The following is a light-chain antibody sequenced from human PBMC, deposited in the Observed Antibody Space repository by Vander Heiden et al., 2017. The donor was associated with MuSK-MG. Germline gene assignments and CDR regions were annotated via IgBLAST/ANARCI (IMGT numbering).Light chain of an antibody. V-gene: IGLV2-23*02. CDR3: CSYADVTAFVI. J-gene: IGLJ2*01. CDR1: SSDVGRYHL. Sequence: QSALTQPASVSVSPGQSITVSCTGTSSDVGRYHLVSWYQQHPGKGPKLIISEVNKRPSGVSNRFSGSKSGNTASLTISGLQPEDEADYYCCSYADVTAFVIFGGGTKLTVL. CDR2: EVN.